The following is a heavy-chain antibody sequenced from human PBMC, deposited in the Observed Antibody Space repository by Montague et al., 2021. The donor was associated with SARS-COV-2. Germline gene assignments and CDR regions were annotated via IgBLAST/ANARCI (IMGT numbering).Heavy chain of an antibody. CDR3: ARGNRIAVAGTDFDY. Sequence: SETLSLTCTVSGGSISSSSYYWSWIRQPPGQGLMWIRSLYYSWSTYYNPSLKSRVATSIDTSENQFSLKLSSVTAADTAVYYCARGNRIAVAGTDFDYWGQGTLGTVSS. V-gene: IGHV4-39*07. CDR2: LYYSWST. CDR1: GGSISSSSYY. J-gene: IGHJ4*02. D-gene: IGHD6-19*01.